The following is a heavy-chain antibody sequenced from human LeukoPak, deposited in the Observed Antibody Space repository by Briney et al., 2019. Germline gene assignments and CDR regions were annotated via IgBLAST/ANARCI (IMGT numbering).Heavy chain of an antibody. CDR1: GHTFTSYG. D-gene: IGHD1-26*01. Sequence: ASVKVSCKASGHTFTSYGISWVRQAPGQGLEWMGWISAYNGNANYAQKLQGRVTMTTDTSTSTAYMELRSLRSDDTAVYYCAREEIVGATGEDLDYWGQGTLVTVSS. V-gene: IGHV1-18*01. CDR2: ISAYNGNA. J-gene: IGHJ4*02. CDR3: AREEIVGATGEDLDY.